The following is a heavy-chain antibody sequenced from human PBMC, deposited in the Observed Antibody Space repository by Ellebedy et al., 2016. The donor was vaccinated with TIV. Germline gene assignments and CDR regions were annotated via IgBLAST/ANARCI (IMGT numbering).Heavy chain of an antibody. J-gene: IGHJ4*02. CDR1: GYTFTGYY. V-gene: IGHV1-2*02. CDR3: ARGGSSTWYAPGAY. D-gene: IGHD6-13*01. CDR2: INPNSGGT. Sequence: ASVKVSCKASGYTFTGYYMHWVRQAPGQGLEWMGWINPNSGGTNYAQKFQGRFTMTRDTSISTAYMELSRLRSDDTAVYYCARGGSSTWYAPGAYWGQGTLVTVSS.